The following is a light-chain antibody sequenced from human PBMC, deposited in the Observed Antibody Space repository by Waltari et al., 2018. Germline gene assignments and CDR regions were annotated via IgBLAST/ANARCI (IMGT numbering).Light chain of an antibody. J-gene: IGLJ2*01. CDR1: SSNLGAGYD. V-gene: IGLV1-40*01. Sequence: QSVLTQPPSVSVAPGQSVTISCTGSSSNLGAGYDVHWYQQIPGSAPKVPIYRDDNRPSGVPGRFSGSKSGTSASLSVTGLHVEDEADYFCQSYDRDLNAVLFGGGTKLTVL. CDR3: QSYDRDLNAVL. CDR2: RDD.